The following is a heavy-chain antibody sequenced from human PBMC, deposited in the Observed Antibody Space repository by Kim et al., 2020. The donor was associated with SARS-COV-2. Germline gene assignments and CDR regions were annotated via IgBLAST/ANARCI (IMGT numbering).Heavy chain of an antibody. J-gene: IGHJ4*02. Sequence: GGSLRLSCAASGFTFDDYAMHWVRQAPGKGLEWVSGISWNSGSIGYADSVKGRFTISRDNAKNSLYLQMNSLRAEDTALYYCAKGGGVFGVVTYFDYWGQGTLVTVSS. CDR1: GFTFDDYA. V-gene: IGHV3-9*01. CDR3: AKGGGVFGVVTYFDY. CDR2: ISWNSGSI. D-gene: IGHD3-3*01.